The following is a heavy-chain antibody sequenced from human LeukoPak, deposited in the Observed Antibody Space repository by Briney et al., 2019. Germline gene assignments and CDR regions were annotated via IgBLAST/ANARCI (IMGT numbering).Heavy chain of an antibody. CDR3: AKGGGGRLIYYYYMDV. J-gene: IGHJ6*03. V-gene: IGHV4-59*03. D-gene: IGHD3-16*01. Sequence: SETLSLTCAVSGGSISSYYWSWIRQPPGKGLEWIGNIYDSGSTNYNPSLKSRVTISVDTSKNQFSLKLRSVTAADMALYYCAKGGGGRLIYYYYMDVWGKGTTVTVSS. CDR2: IYDSGST. CDR1: GGSISSYY.